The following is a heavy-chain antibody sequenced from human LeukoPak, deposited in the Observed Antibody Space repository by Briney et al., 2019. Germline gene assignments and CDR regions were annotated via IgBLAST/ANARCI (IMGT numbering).Heavy chain of an antibody. Sequence: GSLRLTCAASGFTFSSYWMHWIRQPPGKGLEWIGEINHSGSTNYNPSLKSRVTISVDTSKNQFSLKLSSVTAADTAVYYCARGGIYDYVWGSYLRARRANWFDPWGQGTLVTVSS. CDR3: ARGGIYDYVWGSYLRARRANWFDP. D-gene: IGHD3-16*02. CDR1: GFTFSSYW. J-gene: IGHJ5*02. CDR2: INHSGST. V-gene: IGHV4-34*01.